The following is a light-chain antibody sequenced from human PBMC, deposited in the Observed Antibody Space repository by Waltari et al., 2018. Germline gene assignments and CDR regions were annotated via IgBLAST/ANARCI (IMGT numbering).Light chain of an antibody. J-gene: IGKJ1*01. CDR3: MQALHTPT. Sequence: DLVMTKPPLSLPVTPGKPASISCRSSQSLLHSNGYNYLDWYLQKQGQSTQHLIYLGSNRASGVPDRFSCSGSCTDFTLKISRVEAEDVEVYYCMQALHTPTFGQGTKVEIK. CDR1: QSLLHSNGYNY. CDR2: LGS. V-gene: IGKV2-28*01.